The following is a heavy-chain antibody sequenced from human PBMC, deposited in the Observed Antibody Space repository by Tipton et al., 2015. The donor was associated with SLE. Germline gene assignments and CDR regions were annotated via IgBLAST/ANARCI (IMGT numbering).Heavy chain of an antibody. CDR2: INHSGRT. CDR1: GGSFSGYY. V-gene: IGHV4-34*01. CDR3: ARGYSYGRDAFDI. J-gene: IGHJ3*02. D-gene: IGHD5-18*01. Sequence: TLSLTCSVYGGSFSGYYWSWIRQPPGKGLEWIGEINHSGRTNYNPSLKSRVTISVDTSKNQFSLKLSSVTAADTAVYYCARGYSYGRDAFDIWGQGTMVTVSS.